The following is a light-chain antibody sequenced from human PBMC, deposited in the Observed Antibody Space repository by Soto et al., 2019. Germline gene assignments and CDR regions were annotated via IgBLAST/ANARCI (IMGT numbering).Light chain of an antibody. V-gene: IGKV3-15*01. CDR2: GAS. CDR1: QNVGIY. Sequence: EIVMTQSPATLSVSPGERVTLSCRASQNVGIYVAWYQQKHGQAPRLLIWGASSRATGIPARFSGSGSGTEFSFTISGLQSEDLVVYYCKQYHNLWAFGQGTKVEIK. J-gene: IGKJ1*01. CDR3: KQYHNLWA.